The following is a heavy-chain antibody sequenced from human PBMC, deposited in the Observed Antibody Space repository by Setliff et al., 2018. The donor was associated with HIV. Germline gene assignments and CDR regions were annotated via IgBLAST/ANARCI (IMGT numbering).Heavy chain of an antibody. CDR1: GGTLSSYA. J-gene: IGHJ5*02. D-gene: IGHD5-18*01. Sequence: GPSVKVSCKGSGGTLSSYAISWVRQAPGQGLEWMGGIIPIFGPTNYAQKFQGRLTITADESTSTAYMELSSLRSEDTAVYYCVGLGYSFSYRWWFDPWGQGTLVTVSS. CDR3: VGLGYSFSYRWWFDP. CDR2: IIPIFGPT. V-gene: IGHV1-69*13.